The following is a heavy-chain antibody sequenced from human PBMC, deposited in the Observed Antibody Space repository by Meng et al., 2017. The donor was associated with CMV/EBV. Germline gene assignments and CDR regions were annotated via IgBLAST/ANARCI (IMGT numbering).Heavy chain of an antibody. D-gene: IGHD6-13*01. V-gene: IGHV6-1*01. CDR3: ARDPHSSSWYGWFDP. CDR2: TYYRSKWYN. CDR1: GDRLLRHSAS. Sequence: GQLEQARPGLVNPSQTLSRSCAHSGDRLLRHSASWNWIRQSPSRGLDWLGRTYYRSKWYNDYAVSVKSRITINPDTSKNQFSLQLNSVTPEDTAVYYCARDPHSSSWYGWFDPWGQGTLVTVSS. J-gene: IGHJ5*02.